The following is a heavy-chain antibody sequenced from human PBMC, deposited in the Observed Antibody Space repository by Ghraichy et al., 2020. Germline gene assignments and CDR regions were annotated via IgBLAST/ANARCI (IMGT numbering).Heavy chain of an antibody. Sequence: SETLSLTCAVYGGSFSGYYWSWIRQPPGKGLEWIGEINHSGSTNYNPSLKSRVTISVDTSKNQFSLKLSSVTAADTAVYYCARARYMDVWGKGTTVTVSS. J-gene: IGHJ6*03. CDR1: GGSFSGYY. CDR3: ARARYMDV. V-gene: IGHV4-34*01. CDR2: INHSGST.